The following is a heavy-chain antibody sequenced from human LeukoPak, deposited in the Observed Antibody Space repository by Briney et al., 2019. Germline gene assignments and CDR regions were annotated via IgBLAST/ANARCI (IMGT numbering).Heavy chain of an antibody. Sequence: GGSLRLSCAASGFTFSSYSMNWVRQAPGKGLEWVSSISSSSSYIYYADSVKGRFTVSRDNAKNSLYLQMNSLRAEDTAVYYCARPATVTTGWFDPWGQGTLVTVSS. CDR2: ISSSSSYI. D-gene: IGHD4-17*01. J-gene: IGHJ5*02. CDR3: ARPATVTTGWFDP. V-gene: IGHV3-21*01. CDR1: GFTFSSYS.